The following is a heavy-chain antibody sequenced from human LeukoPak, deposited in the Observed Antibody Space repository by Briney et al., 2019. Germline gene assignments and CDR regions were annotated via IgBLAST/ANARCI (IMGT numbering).Heavy chain of an antibody. V-gene: IGHV3-23*01. Sequence: PGGSLRLSCTASGFTFSSSAMRWVRQASGKGLEWLSTISDNGGTTYYADSVKGRFTISRDNSKNTLYLQMNSLRAEDTAVYYCAKKASGWYPGWFDPWGQGTLVTVSS. CDR3: AKKASGWYPGWFDP. J-gene: IGHJ5*02. CDR1: GFTFSSSA. D-gene: IGHD6-19*01. CDR2: ISDNGGTT.